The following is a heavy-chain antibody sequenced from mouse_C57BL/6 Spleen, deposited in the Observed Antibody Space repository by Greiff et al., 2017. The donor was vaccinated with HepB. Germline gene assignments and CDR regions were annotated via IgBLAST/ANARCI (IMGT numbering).Heavy chain of an antibody. J-gene: IGHJ3*01. Sequence: QVQLQQPGAELVMPGASVKLSCKASGYTFTSYWMHWVKQRPGQGLEWIGEIDPSDSYTNYNQKFKGKSTLTVDKSSSTAYMPLSSLTSEDSAVYYCARASIDYMFAYWGQGTLVTVSA. V-gene: IGHV1-69*01. CDR2: IDPSDSYT. CDR3: ARASIDYMFAY. CDR1: GYTFTSYW. D-gene: IGHD2-4*01.